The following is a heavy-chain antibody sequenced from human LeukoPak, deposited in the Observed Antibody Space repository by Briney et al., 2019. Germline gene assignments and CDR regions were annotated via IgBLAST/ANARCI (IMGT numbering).Heavy chain of an antibody. CDR1: GGSFSGYY. J-gene: IGHJ6*03. V-gene: IGHV4-34*01. Sequence: SETLSLTCAVYGGSFSGYYWSWIRQPPGKGLEWIGEINHSGSTNYNPSLKSRVTISVDTSKNQFSLKLSSVTAADTALYYCARVRPSFGSAYYMDVWGKGTTVTISS. D-gene: IGHD3-10*01. CDR2: INHSGST. CDR3: ARVRPSFGSAYYMDV.